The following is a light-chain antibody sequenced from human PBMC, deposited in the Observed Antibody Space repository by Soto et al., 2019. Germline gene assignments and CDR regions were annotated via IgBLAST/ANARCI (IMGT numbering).Light chain of an antibody. J-gene: IGLJ1*01. Sequence: QSALTQPASVSGSPGQSIAISCTGVRTDVDGYDYVSWYQQHPGQAPQLIIYDVYNRPSGVSHRFSGSKSGDTASLTISGLQAEDEADYYCPPSPSSTLFSVFGP. CDR2: DVY. CDR3: PPSPSSTLFSV. CDR1: RTDVDGYDY. V-gene: IGLV2-14*03.